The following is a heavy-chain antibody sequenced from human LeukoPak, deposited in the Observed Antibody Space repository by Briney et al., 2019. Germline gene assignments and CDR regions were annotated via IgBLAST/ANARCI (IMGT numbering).Heavy chain of an antibody. CDR2: IYYSGST. J-gene: IGHJ4*02. V-gene: IGHV4-39*07. CDR1: GGSISSSSYY. CDR3: ARRCGGTMVRGVLDY. Sequence: SETLSLTCTVSGGSISSSSYYWGWIRQPPGKGLEWIGSIYYSGSTYYNPSLKSRVTISVDTSKNQFSLKLSSVTAADTAVYYCARRCGGTMVRGVLDYWGQGTLVTVSS. D-gene: IGHD3-10*01.